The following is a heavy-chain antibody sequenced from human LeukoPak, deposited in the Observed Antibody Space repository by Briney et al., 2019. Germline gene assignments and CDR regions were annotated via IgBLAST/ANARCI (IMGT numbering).Heavy chain of an antibody. CDR2: IYYSGGT. J-gene: IGHJ6*02. V-gene: IGHV4-31*03. CDR3: AGDPWGYCSGGSCRRTYGMDV. D-gene: IGHD2-15*01. Sequence: SETLSLTCTVSGGSISSGGYYWSWIRQRPGKGLEWIGYIYYSGGTYYNPSLKSRVTISVDTSKNQFSLKLSSVTAADTAVYYCAGDPWGYCSGGSCRRTYGMDVWGQGTTVTVSS. CDR1: GGSISSGGYY.